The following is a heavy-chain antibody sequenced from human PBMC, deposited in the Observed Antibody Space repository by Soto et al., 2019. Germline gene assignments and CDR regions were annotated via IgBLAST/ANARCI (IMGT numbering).Heavy chain of an antibody. J-gene: IGHJ4*02. CDR1: GYTFTSYD. V-gene: IGHV1-8*01. CDR3: ARGYSDYIWGSYRIFDY. CDR2: MNPNSGNT. D-gene: IGHD3-16*02. Sequence: GASVKVSCKASGYTFTSYDINWVRQATGQGLEWMGWMNPNSGNTGYAQKFQGRVTMTRNTSISTAYMELSSLRSEDTAVYYCARGYSDYIWGSYRIFDYWGQGTLVTVSS.